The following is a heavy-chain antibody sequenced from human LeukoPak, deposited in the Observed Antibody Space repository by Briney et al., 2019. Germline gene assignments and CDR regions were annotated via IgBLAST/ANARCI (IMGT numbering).Heavy chain of an antibody. D-gene: IGHD5-12*01. Sequence: ASVKVSCKASGYTFTGYYMHWVRQAPGQGLEWMGVINPSGVSTTNAQKFQGRVTMTWDTSTSTVYMELSSLRSEETAVYYCARRYSGYDFGYWGQGTLVTVSS. CDR3: ARRYSGYDFGY. CDR1: GYTFTGYY. CDR2: INPSGVST. V-gene: IGHV1-46*01. J-gene: IGHJ4*02.